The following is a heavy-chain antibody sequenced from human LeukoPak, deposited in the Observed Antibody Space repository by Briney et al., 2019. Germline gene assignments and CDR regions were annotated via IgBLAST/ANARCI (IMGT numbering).Heavy chain of an antibody. CDR2: INSYGSHI. CDR3: ARDPERYLRTGKFDY. J-gene: IGHJ4*02. CDR1: GFTFITSA. Sequence: GGSLRLSCAASGFTFITSAMNWVGQAAGKGLEWVSSINSYGSHIYYAASVRGRFTVSKANARNSVFLQMNSLAAEDTAVYYCARDPERYLRTGKFDYWGQGTLVTVSS. D-gene: IGHD5/OR15-5a*01. V-gene: IGHV3-21*01.